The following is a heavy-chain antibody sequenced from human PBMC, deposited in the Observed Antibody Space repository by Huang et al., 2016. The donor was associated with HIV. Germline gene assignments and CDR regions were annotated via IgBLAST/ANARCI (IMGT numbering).Heavy chain of an antibody. V-gene: IGHV3-21*01. CDR1: GFSFKSYS. CDR2: ISNSGKYI. CDR3: ARDPLDCSRGQCHSGGLDL. J-gene: IGHJ5*02. D-gene: IGHD4-4*01. Sequence: GDLVKPGGSLRLSCTASGFSFKSYSMNWVRHAPGKGLEWVSSISNSGKYIHYRDSVKGRFTISRDNAKDSLYLQMSALRGDDTGIYCGARDPLDCSRGQCHSGGLDLWGHGTLVTVSS.